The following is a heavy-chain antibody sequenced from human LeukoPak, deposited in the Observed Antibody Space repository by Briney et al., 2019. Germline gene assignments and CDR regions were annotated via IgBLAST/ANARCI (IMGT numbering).Heavy chain of an antibody. CDR2: VYHSGST. CDR1: GYSLSSGYY. J-gene: IGHJ4*02. D-gene: IGHD1-26*01. CDR3: ASRSGSYYGPFDY. V-gene: IGHV4-38-2*01. Sequence: SETLSLTCAVSGYSLSSGYYWGWIRQPPGKGLEWIGSVYHSGSTYYNPSLKSRVTISVDTSKNQFSLKLSSVTAADTAVYYCASRSGSYYGPFDYWGQGTLVTVSS.